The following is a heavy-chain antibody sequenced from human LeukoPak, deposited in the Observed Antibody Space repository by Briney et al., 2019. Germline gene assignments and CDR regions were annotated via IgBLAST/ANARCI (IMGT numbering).Heavy chain of an antibody. D-gene: IGHD3-10*01. CDR1: GYTLTKLS. Sequence: ASVKVSCKVSGYTLTKLSMHWVRQAPGKGLEWMGGFDPEDGETIYAQKFQGRVTMTKNTSISTAYMELSSLRSEDTAVYYCATDMVRGVIPYWGQGTLVTVSS. CDR3: ATDMVRGVIPY. CDR2: FDPEDGET. V-gene: IGHV1-24*01. J-gene: IGHJ4*02.